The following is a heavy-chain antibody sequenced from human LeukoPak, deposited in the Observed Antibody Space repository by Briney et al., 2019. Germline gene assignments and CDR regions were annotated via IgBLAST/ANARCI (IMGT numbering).Heavy chain of an antibody. CDR2: IIPIFGTA. CDR1: GGTFSSYA. J-gene: IGHJ6*02. Sequence: GASVKVSCKASGGTFSSYAISWVRQAPGQGLEWMGGIIPIFGTANYAQKFQGRVTITTDESTSTAYMELSSLRSEDTAVYYCARSNYGDYPWYYYGMDVWGQGTTVTVSS. CDR3: ARSNYGDYPWYYYGMDV. V-gene: IGHV1-69*05. D-gene: IGHD4-17*01.